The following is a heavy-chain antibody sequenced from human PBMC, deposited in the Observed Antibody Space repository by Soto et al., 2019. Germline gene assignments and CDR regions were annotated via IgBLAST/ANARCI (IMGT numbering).Heavy chain of an antibody. CDR3: ARDRGVVYYDSSGYYFDAFDI. Sequence: SETLSLTCTVSGGSISSYDWSWIRQPPGKGLEWIGYIYYSGSTNYNPSLKSRVTISVDTSKNQFSLKLSSVTAADTAVYYCARDRGVVYYDSSGYYFDAFDIWGQGTMVTVSS. V-gene: IGHV4-59*01. D-gene: IGHD3-22*01. J-gene: IGHJ3*02. CDR1: GGSISSYD. CDR2: IYYSGST.